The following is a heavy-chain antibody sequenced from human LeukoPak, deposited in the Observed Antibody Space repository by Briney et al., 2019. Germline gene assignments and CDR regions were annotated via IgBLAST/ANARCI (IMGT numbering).Heavy chain of an antibody. CDR1: GFTVSSYG. J-gene: IGHJ3*02. V-gene: IGHV3-23*01. Sequence: GGSPRLSCAASGFTVSSYGMRCVSQAPGRWLECVSRLSGSGSRAFYADSVKGRFTISRDNSKNTLFLEMNSLRTEDTAVYYCARGAVAGRPAAFDIWGRGTMVT. CDR2: LSGSGSRA. D-gene: IGHD6-19*01. CDR3: ARGAVAGRPAAFDI.